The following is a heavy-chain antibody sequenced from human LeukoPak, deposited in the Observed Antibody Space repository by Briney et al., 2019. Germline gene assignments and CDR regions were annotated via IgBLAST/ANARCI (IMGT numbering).Heavy chain of an antibody. CDR2: ISYTSNTI. Sequence: GGSLRLSCAASGFAFSSYNMNWVRQAPGKGLEWVSYISYTSNTIYYADSVKGRLAISRDNAKDSLYLQLSSLKTEDTAVYYCVRMTHSGNSFDHWGQGTLVIVPS. J-gene: IGHJ4*02. D-gene: IGHD6-25*01. CDR1: GFAFSSYN. CDR3: VRMTHSGNSFDH. V-gene: IGHV3-48*04.